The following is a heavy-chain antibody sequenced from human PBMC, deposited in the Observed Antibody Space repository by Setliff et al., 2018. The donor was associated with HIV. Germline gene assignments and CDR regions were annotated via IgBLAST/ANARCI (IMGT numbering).Heavy chain of an antibody. J-gene: IGHJ4*01. V-gene: IGHV1-69-2*01. CDR2: VDPEDGET. Sequence: ASVKVSCKTSGYSFTDYYIHWVQQAPGKGLEWMGRVDPEDGETIYGEKFQGRVTITADTSTGTVYMELRSLKSEDTAVFFCAGEPYFDSGRPIAHWGQGTLVTV. CDR1: GYSFTDYY. CDR3: AGEPYFDSGRPIAH. D-gene: IGHD3-10*01.